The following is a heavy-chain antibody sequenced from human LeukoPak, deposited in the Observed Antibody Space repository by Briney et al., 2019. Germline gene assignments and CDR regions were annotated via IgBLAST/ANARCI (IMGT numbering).Heavy chain of an antibody. CDR3: ARGPPESSSSDY. CDR2: MNPKSANT. CDR1: GYTFTSYD. Sequence: ASVKVSCKASGYTFTSYDINWVRQAPGQGPEWMGWMNPKSANTGYAQKFQGRVTMTRNTSISTAYMEVTSLRSEDTAVYYCARGPPESSSSDYRGQGTLVTVSS. D-gene: IGHD6-13*01. J-gene: IGHJ4*02. V-gene: IGHV1-8*01.